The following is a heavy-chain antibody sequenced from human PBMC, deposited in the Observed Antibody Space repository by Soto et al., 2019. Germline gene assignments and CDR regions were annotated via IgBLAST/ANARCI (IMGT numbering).Heavy chain of an antibody. J-gene: IGHJ4*02. CDR1: GDSVSSNSAA. D-gene: IGHD6-19*01. CDR2: TYYRSKWYN. Sequence: QVQLQQSGPGLVKPSQTLSLTCAISGDSVSSNSAAWSWIRQSPSGGLEWLGRTYYRSKWYNDYAVSVKSRITINADSSKNQFALQLNSVTPEDTAVYYCARGSYHSVWFWGQGTLVTVPS. V-gene: IGHV6-1*01. CDR3: ARGSYHSVWF.